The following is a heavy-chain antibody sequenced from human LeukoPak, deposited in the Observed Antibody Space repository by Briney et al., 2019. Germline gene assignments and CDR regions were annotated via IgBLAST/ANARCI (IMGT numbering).Heavy chain of an antibody. Sequence: PGGSLRFSCAASGFTFSTNSMNWVRQAPGKGLEWVSFINGIGSTIFYADSVKGRFSISRDNAKNSVYLQMNSLRDEDTAVYYCSSSMRQTDYWGQGTLVTVSS. V-gene: IGHV3-48*02. D-gene: IGHD2-8*01. CDR3: SSSMRQTDY. J-gene: IGHJ4*02. CDR2: INGIGSTI. CDR1: GFTFSTNS.